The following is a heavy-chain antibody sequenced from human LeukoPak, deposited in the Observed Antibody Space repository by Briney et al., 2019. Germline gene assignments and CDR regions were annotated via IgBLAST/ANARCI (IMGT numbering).Heavy chain of an antibody. J-gene: IGHJ3*02. D-gene: IGHD2-2*02. CDR1: GGTFSSYA. Sequence: SVKVSCKASGGTFSSYAISWVRQAPGQGLEWMGVIIPIFGTANYAQKFQGRVTITTDESTSTAYMELSSLRSEDTAVYYCASGYCSTTSCYTGYAFDIWGQGTMVTVSS. CDR2: IIPIFGTA. CDR3: ASGYCSTTSCYTGYAFDI. V-gene: IGHV1-69*05.